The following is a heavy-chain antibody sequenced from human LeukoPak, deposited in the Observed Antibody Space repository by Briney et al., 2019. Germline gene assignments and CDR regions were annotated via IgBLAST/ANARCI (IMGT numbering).Heavy chain of an antibody. Sequence: GGSLRLSCAASGFTFSSYAMSWVRQAPGKGLEWVSVIYSGGSTYYADSVKGRFTISRDNSKNTLYLQMNSLRAEDTAVYYCARDYYDSSRELYYFDYWGQGTLVTVSS. J-gene: IGHJ4*02. D-gene: IGHD3-22*01. CDR2: IYSGGST. V-gene: IGHV3-53*01. CDR3: ARDYYDSSRELYYFDY. CDR1: GFTFSSYA.